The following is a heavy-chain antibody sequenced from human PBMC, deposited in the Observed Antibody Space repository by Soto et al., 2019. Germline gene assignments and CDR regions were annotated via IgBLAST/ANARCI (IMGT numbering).Heavy chain of an antibody. CDR1: GFIFSSYG. CDR3: AFGKYDITGYFPLDH. CDR2: VSSDGDNK. Sequence: QVQLVESGGGVVQPGRSLRLSCAASGFIFSSYGMHWVRQAPGKGLEWVAVVSSDGDNKFYADSVKGRFTISRDNSKNTVYLHMNSLRVEDAAIYYCAFGKYDITGYFPLDHWGRGALVTVSS. D-gene: IGHD3-22*01. J-gene: IGHJ4*02. V-gene: IGHV3-30*03.